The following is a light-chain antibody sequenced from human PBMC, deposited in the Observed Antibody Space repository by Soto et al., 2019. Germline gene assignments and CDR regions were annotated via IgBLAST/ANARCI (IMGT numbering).Light chain of an antibody. Sequence: IQLTQSPSSLSASIGDRVTITCRASQDIASYLAWYQQKPGNAPKLLIYAASTLHSGVPSRFSGSGSGTDFTLTISSLQPEDFVTYYCQQYNSIPGTFGQGTKVEIK. V-gene: IGKV1-9*01. J-gene: IGKJ1*01. CDR1: QDIASY. CDR2: AAS. CDR3: QQYNSIPGT.